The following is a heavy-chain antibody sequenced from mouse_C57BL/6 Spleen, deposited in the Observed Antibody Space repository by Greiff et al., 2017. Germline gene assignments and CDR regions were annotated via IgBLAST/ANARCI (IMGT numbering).Heavy chain of an antibody. CDR3: AILLPSVDY. Sequence: ESGPGLVKPSQSLSLTCSVTGYSITSGYYWNWIRQFPGNKLEWMGYISYDGSNNYNPSLKNRISITRDTSKNQFFLKLNSVTTEDTATYYCAILLPSVDYWGQGTSVTVSS. CDR2: ISYDGSN. D-gene: IGHD1-1*01. J-gene: IGHJ4*01. V-gene: IGHV3-6*01. CDR1: GYSITSGYY.